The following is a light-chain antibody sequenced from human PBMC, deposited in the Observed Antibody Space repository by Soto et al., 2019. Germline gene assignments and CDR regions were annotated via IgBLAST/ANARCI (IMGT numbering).Light chain of an antibody. J-gene: IGKJ5*01. Sequence: IVMTHSRPTLPLSPREAATLSRRARESVSSNLAWYQQKPGLAPRLLIYGASTRATGIPARFSGSGSGTEFTLTISSLQSEDFAVYYCQQYNNWPLTFGQGTRLEI. CDR2: GAS. CDR1: ESVSSN. CDR3: QQYNNWPLT. V-gene: IGKV3-15*01.